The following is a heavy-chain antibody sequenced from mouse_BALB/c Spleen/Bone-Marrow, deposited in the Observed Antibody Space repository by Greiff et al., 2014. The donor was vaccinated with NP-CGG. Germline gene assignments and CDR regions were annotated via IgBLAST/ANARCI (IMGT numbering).Heavy chain of an antibody. CDR2: IFPGNNDT. J-gene: IGHJ4*01. Sequence: GQLKESGTVLARPGGSGEMSFKAFGYTFSIYLIPWGKKRPGQGLGWIGTIFPGNNDTNYNQKFKGKAKLTAVTSTSTAYMELSSLTNEDSAAYYCTRSTGFYYGMDYWGQGTSVTVSS. CDR3: TRSTGFYYGMDY. CDR1: GYTFSIYL. V-gene: IGHV1-5*01.